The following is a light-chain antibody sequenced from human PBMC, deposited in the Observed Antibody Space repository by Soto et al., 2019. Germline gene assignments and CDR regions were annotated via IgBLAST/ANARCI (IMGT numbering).Light chain of an antibody. Sequence: QSVLTQPPSASGTPGQRVTISCSGTSSSIGNNRVNWYQQIPGTAPKLLIYSNIQRPSGVPDRFSGSKSGTSASLAITGLQSEDEADYYCSTRDDTLKGPVFGGGTQLTVL. V-gene: IGLV1-44*01. J-gene: IGLJ7*01. CDR1: SSSIGNNR. CDR3: STRDDTLKGPV. CDR2: SNI.